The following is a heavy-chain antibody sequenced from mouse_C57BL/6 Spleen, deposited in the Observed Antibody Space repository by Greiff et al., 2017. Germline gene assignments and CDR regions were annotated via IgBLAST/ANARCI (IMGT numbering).Heavy chain of an antibody. V-gene: IGHV1-64*01. J-gene: IGHJ3*01. CDR2: IHPNSGST. Sequence: QVQLQQSGAELVKPGASVKLSCKASGYTFTSYWMHWVKQRPGQGLEWIGMIHPNSGSTNYNEKFKSKATLTVDKSSSTAYMQLSSLTSEDSAVYYCAREDYGRFAYWGQGTLVTVSA. CDR1: GYTFTSYW. D-gene: IGHD1-1*02. CDR3: AREDYGRFAY.